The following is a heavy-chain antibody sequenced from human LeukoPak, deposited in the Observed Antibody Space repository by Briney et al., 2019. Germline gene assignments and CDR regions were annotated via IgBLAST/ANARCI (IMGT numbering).Heavy chain of an antibody. CDR1: GLTVSSNY. CDR3: ARGGGYSSPSYDY. CDR2: IYSDGST. J-gene: IGHJ4*02. V-gene: IGHV3-53*01. D-gene: IGHD6-13*01. Sequence: GGSLRLSCAASGLTVSSNYVTWVRQVPGKGLEWVSVIYSDGSTYYADSVKGRFTISRDNSKNMLYLQMNSLRAEDTAVYYCARGGGYSSPSYDYWGQGTLVTVSS.